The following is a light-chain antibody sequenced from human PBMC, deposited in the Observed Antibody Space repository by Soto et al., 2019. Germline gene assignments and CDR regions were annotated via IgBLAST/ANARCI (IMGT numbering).Light chain of an antibody. V-gene: IGKV3-20*01. CDR1: QSVSSSF. Sequence: EIVLTQSPGTLSLSPGERATLSCRASQSVSSSFLAWYQQKPGQAPRLLIYGASSRTNGIPDRFSGSGSGTDFTLTISSLEPEDFAVYYCQQYGSSPWTFGQGTKVEIK. J-gene: IGKJ1*01. CDR3: QQYGSSPWT. CDR2: GAS.